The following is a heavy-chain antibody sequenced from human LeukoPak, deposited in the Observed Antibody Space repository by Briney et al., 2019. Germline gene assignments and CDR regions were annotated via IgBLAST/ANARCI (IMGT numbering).Heavy chain of an antibody. J-gene: IGHJ4*02. Sequence: SETLSLTCAVSGYSISSGYYWGWIRPPPGKGLEWIGEINHSGSTNYNPSLKSRVTISVDTSKNQFSLKLSSVTAADTAVYYCARRQGRTARWIDYWGQGTLVTVSS. V-gene: IGHV4-38-2*01. CDR2: INHSGST. D-gene: IGHD3-10*01. CDR3: ARRQGRTARWIDY. CDR1: GYSISSGYY.